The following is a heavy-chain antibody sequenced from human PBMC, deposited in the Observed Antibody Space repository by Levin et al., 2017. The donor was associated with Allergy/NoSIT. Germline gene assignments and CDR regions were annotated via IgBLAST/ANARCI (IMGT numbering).Heavy chain of an antibody. CDR3: ARHNYYYYGMDV. CDR1: GGSISSYY. J-gene: IGHJ6*02. Sequence: SQTLSLTCTVSGGSISSYYWSWIRQPPGKGLEWIGYIYYSGSTNYNPSLKSRVTISVDTSKNQFSLKLSSVTAADTAVYYCARHNYYYYGMDVWGQGTTVTVSS. V-gene: IGHV4-59*08. CDR2: IYYSGST.